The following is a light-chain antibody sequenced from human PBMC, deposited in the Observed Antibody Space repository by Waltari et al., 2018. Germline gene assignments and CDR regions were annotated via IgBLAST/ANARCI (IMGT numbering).Light chain of an antibody. CDR1: SGSVSTSNY. Sequence: TVVTQEPSLSVSPGGTVTLTCGLSSGSVSTSNYPSWYQQTPGQAPRPLIYSTNTRPSGVPDRFSGSILGNKAALTITGAQADDESDYYCMVYMGSGIWLFGGGTRLTVL. CDR3: MVYMGSGIWL. CDR2: STN. V-gene: IGLV8-61*01. J-gene: IGLJ2*01.